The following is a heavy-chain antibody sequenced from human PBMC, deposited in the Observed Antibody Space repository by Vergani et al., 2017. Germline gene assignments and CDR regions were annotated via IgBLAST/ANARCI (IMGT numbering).Heavy chain of an antibody. V-gene: IGHV3-23*01. Sequence: EVQLLESGGGLVQPGGSLRLTCAASEFTFSNYAMNWVRQAPGKGLEWVSGISGSGVSAYYTDSGKGRCTISRDNSKNMLFLQMNNLRTEDTAIYYCAKQYFVSGNYLFDYWGQGTLVTVSS. CDR3: AKQYFVSGNYLFDY. D-gene: IGHD3-10*01. CDR1: EFTFSNYA. J-gene: IGHJ4*02. CDR2: ISGSGVSA.